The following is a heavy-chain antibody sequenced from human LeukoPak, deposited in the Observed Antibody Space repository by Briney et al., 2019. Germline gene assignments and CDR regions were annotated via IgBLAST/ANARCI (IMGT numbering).Heavy chain of an antibody. D-gene: IGHD6-13*01. CDR1: GFTFDDYA. V-gene: IGHV3-9*01. J-gene: IGHJ4*02. Sequence: PGRSLRLSCAASGFTFDDYAMHWVRQAPGKGLEWVSGISWNSGSIGYADSVKGRFTISRDNAKNSLYLQMNSLRAEDTAVYYCSKIAAATIGGDYWGQGTLVTVSS. CDR3: SKIAAATIGGDY. CDR2: ISWNSGSI.